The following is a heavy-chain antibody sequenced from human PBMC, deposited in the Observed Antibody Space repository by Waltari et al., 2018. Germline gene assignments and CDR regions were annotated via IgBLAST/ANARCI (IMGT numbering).Heavy chain of an antibody. J-gene: IGHJ3*02. D-gene: IGHD4-4*01. Sequence: QVQLQESGPGLVKPSETLSLTCAVSGYSISSGYYWGWIRQPPGKGLEWIGSIYHSGSTYYNPSLKSRVTISVEKSKNQFSLKLSSVTAADTAVYYCARQMTTVTTVYAFDIWGQGTMVTVSS. CDR3: ARQMTTVTTVYAFDI. V-gene: IGHV4-38-2*01. CDR2: IYHSGST. CDR1: GYSISSGYY.